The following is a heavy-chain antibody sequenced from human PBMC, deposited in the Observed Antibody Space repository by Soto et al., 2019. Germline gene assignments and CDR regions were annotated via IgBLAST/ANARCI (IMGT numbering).Heavy chain of an antibody. J-gene: IGHJ4*02. CDR2: LNQSGNT. D-gene: IGHD5-12*01. CDR3: ASSGRSGYIFDY. CDR1: GGSFSDYY. V-gene: IGHV4-34*01. Sequence: LPATLSLTCAVYGGSFSDYYWSWIRQPPGEGLEWIGDLNQSGNTNYNPSLKSRVAISVDTSKNQFSLHLTSVTAADTAVYYCASSGRSGYIFDYWGQGTLVTVSS.